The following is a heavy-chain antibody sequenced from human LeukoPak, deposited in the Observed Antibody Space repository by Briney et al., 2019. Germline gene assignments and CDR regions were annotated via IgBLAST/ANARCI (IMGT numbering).Heavy chain of an antibody. Sequence: GASVKVSCKASGYTFTSYGISWVRQAPGQGLGWMGWIGAYNGNTNYAQKLQGRVTLTTEPSTSTAYMEVRSLRADDTAVYYCARGGDDIVVVGEKKFDHWGQGTLVTVSS. CDR3: ARGGDDIVVVGEKKFDH. CDR2: IGAYNGNT. D-gene: IGHD2-15*01. J-gene: IGHJ4*02. CDR1: GYTFTSYG. V-gene: IGHV1-18*04.